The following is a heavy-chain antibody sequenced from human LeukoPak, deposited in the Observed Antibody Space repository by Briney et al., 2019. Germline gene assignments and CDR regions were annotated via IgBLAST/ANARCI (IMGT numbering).Heavy chain of an antibody. J-gene: IGHJ4*02. CDR2: IIPIFGTA. Sequence: HWASVKVSCKASGGTFSSYAISWVRQAPGQGLEWMGGIIPIFGTANYAQKFQGRVTITTDESTSTAYMELSSLRSEDTAVYYCARANGHQYYDILTGYGISDYWGQGTLVTVSS. CDR3: ARANGHQYYDILTGYGISDY. CDR1: GGTFSSYA. V-gene: IGHV1-69*05. D-gene: IGHD3-9*01.